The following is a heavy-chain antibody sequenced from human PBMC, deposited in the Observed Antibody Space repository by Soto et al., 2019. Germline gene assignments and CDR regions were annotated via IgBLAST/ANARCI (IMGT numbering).Heavy chain of an antibody. Sequence: GGSLRLSCSASGFTFSSYAMHWVRQAPGKGLEYVSAISSNGGSTYYADSVKGRFTISRDNSKNTLYLQMSSLRAEDTAVYYCVKAPLSGERNYYYYGMDVWGQGTTVTVSS. J-gene: IGHJ6*02. V-gene: IGHV3-64D*08. CDR3: VKAPLSGERNYYYYGMDV. CDR2: ISSNGGST. CDR1: GFTFSSYA. D-gene: IGHD3-10*01.